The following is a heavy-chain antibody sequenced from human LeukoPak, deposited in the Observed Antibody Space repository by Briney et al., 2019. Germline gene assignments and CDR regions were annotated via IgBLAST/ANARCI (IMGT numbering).Heavy chain of an antibody. CDR2: ISYDGNKK. J-gene: IGHJ4*02. Sequence: GGSLRLSCVVSGFTFSNHGMQWVRQAPGKGLEWVAGISYDGNKKYYGDSVKGRFTISRDNSKNTLYLQMNSLRAEDTAVYYCATHHSETYSRVPFWGQGTLVTVSS. V-gene: IGHV3-30*03. CDR1: GFTFSNHG. CDR3: ATHHSETYSRVPF. D-gene: IGHD1-26*01.